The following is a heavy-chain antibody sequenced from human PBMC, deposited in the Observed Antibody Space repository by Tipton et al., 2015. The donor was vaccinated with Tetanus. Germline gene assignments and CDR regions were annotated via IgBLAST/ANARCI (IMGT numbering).Heavy chain of an antibody. J-gene: IGHJ4*02. D-gene: IGHD3-10*01. CDR2: ISAYNGNT. Sequence: QSGAEMKKPGASVKVSCKASGYTFTSYGISWVRQAPGQGLEWMGWISAYNGNTNYAQKLQGRVTMTTDTSTSTAYMELRSLRSDDTAVYYCARGGRYYYGSGSPWAPGYWGQGTLVTVSS. CDR1: GYTFTSYG. V-gene: IGHV1-18*01. CDR3: ARGGRYYYGSGSPWAPGY.